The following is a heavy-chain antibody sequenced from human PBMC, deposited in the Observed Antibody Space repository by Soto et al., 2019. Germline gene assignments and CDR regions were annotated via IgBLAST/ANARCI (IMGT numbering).Heavy chain of an antibody. CDR2: TYYRSKWYN. CDR3: ARSPGYCSSTSCYSARPTGGYYYYGMDV. V-gene: IGHV6-1*01. J-gene: IGHJ6*02. D-gene: IGHD2-2*02. Sequence: PSQTLSLTCAISGDSVSSNSAAWNWIRQSPSRGLEWLGRTYYRSKWYNDYAVSVKGRITINPDTSKNQFSLQLNSVTPEDTAVYYCARSPGYCSSTSCYSARPTGGYYYYGMDVWGQGTTVTVSS. CDR1: GDSVSSNSAA.